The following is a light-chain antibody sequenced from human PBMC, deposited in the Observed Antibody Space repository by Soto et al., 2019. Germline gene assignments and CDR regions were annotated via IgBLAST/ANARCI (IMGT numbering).Light chain of an antibody. V-gene: IGKV3-20*01. CDR2: GAS. CDR1: QSASSRY. Sequence: EIVLTQSPGTLSLSPGERATLSCRAGQSASSRYLAWYQLKPGQAPRVLIYGASSRATGIPDRFSGSGAGTEFTRTISRLEPEDFAVYYCLQYGSSPWTFGQGTKVEIK. CDR3: LQYGSSPWT. J-gene: IGKJ1*01.